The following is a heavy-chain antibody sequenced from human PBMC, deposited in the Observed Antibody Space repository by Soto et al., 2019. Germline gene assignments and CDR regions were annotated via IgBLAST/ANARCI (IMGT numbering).Heavy chain of an antibody. J-gene: IGHJ3*02. CDR2: IWYDGSNK. CDR1: GVTCISYG. CDR3: AKPKNRIAVALGAFDI. V-gene: IGHV3-30*02. Sequence: GGSLRLSCAASGVTCISYGMRWVRQATGKGLEWVAVIWYDGSNKYYADSVKGRFTISRDNSKNTLYLQMNSLRAEDTAVYYCAKPKNRIAVALGAFDIWGQGTMVTVSS. D-gene: IGHD6-19*01.